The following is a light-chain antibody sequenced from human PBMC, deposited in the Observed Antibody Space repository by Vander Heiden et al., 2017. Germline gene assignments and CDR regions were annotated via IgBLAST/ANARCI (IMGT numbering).Light chain of an antibody. Sequence: EIQITQSPSSLSASLGDRVTITCQASQDISNYLNWYQHKPGKAPNLLSSAASNLETGVPSRFSGSTAGTDFTFTISSLQPADIATYYCQETMSFTFGPGTKVDIK. CDR2: AAS. J-gene: IGKJ3*01. CDR3: QETMSFT. CDR1: QDISNY. V-gene: IGKV1-33*01.